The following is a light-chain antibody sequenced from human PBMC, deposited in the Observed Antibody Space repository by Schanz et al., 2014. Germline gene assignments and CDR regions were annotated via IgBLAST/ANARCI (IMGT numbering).Light chain of an antibody. CDR3: QQYGSSPSYT. CDR1: QRVTSN. CDR2: GAS. V-gene: IGKV3-20*01. Sequence: EIVMTQSPATLSVSPGEGATLSCRASQRVTSNLAWYQQKPGQAPRLLIYGASTRATGIPDRFSASGSGTDFTLTITRLEPEDFAVYYCQQYGSSPSYTFGLGTKLEIK. J-gene: IGKJ2*01.